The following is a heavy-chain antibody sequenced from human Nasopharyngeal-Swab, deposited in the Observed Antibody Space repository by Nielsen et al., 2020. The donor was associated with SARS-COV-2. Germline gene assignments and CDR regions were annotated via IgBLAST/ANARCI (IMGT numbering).Heavy chain of an antibody. CDR2: ISASGGST. V-gene: IGHV3-23*01. Sequence: VRQAPGKGLEWVSAISASGGSTYYADSVKGRFTISRDNSKNTLYLQMNSLRAEDTAVYYCARVSENCSGGSCGADVLYFDLWGRGTLVTVSS. CDR3: ARVSENCSGGSCGADVLYFDL. J-gene: IGHJ2*01. D-gene: IGHD2-15*01.